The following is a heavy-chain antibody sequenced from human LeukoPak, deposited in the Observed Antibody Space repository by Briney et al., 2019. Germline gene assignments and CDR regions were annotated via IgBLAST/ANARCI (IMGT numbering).Heavy chain of an antibody. CDR3: ARGPAGYN. CDR2: IYSGDST. J-gene: IGHJ4*02. D-gene: IGHD1-1*01. Sequence: GGSLRLSCAASGFTVSSNHMSWVRQAPGKGLEWVPVIYSGDSTDYADSVKGRFTISRDNLKNTLYLQMNSLRAEDTAVYYCARGPAGYNWGQGTLVTFSS. CDR1: GFTVSSNH. V-gene: IGHV3-53*01.